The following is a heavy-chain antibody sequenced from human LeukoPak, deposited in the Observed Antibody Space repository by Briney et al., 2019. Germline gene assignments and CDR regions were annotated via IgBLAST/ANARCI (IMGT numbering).Heavy chain of an antibody. CDR2: IGPGGDI. J-gene: IGHJ4*02. Sequence: GGSLRLSCAASGFSFTAYSMNWVRQAPGRGLEWISYIGPGGDIYYADSVTGRFTVSRDTAKNSLYPQMNGLRVEDTAVYYCARRFDSWGQGTLVTVSS. V-gene: IGHV3-48*01. CDR1: GFSFTAYS. CDR3: ARRFDS.